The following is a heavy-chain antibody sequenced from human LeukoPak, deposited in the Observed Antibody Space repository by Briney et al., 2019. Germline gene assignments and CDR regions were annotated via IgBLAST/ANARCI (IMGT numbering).Heavy chain of an antibody. D-gene: IGHD1-14*01. V-gene: IGHV1-69*13. J-gene: IGHJ6*03. CDR2: IIPIFGTA. CDR1: GGTFSSYA. CDR3: ARALDNLYYYYYYMDV. Sequence: SVKVSCKASGGTFSSYAISWVRQAPRQGLEWMGGIIPIFGTANYAQKFQGRVTIAADESTSTAYMELSSLRSEDTAVYYCARALDNLYYYYYYMDVWGKGTTVTISS.